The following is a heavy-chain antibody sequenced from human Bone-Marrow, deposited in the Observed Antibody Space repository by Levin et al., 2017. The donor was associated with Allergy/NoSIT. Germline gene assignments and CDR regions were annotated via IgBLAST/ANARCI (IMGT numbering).Heavy chain of an antibody. CDR1: GFTFSNYA. CDR3: AKLIEAHIVSYYYGMDV. Sequence: QTGGSLRLSCAASGFTFSNYAMAWVRQAPGRGLEWVSAISGSAVDTYYADSVKGRFAISRDSSKNTLYLQMNSLRAEDTAVYYCAKLIEAHIVSYYYGMDVWGQGITVTVSS. J-gene: IGHJ6*02. V-gene: IGHV3-23*01. D-gene: IGHD2/OR15-2a*01. CDR2: ISGSAVDT.